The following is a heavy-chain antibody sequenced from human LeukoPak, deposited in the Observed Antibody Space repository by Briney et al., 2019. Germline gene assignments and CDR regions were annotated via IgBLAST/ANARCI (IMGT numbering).Heavy chain of an antibody. V-gene: IGHV3-9*02. Sequence: GGSLRLPCAGSGFTSDDYAMHWVRQAPGRGLEWVSSISWNSGSVAYADSVQGRFTISRDNAKNTLYLEMSSLRTDDTAFYYCAKDRGITVDYYFDYWGQGTLVTVSS. CDR3: AKDRGITVDYYFDY. CDR1: GFTSDDYA. D-gene: IGHD1-14*01. J-gene: IGHJ4*02. CDR2: ISWNSGSV.